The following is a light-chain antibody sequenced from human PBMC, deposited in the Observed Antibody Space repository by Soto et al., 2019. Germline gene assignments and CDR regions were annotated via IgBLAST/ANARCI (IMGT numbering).Light chain of an antibody. CDR2: GTS. CDR1: QSVGSSY. J-gene: IGKJ1*01. CDR3: NQYGSSRT. V-gene: IGKV3-20*01. Sequence: EMVLTQSPDPLSLSPGGIETLSCRASQSVGSSYLAWYQQKPGQDPRVLIYGTSSRATGIPDRFSGSGSGTDFTLTISRLEPEDSAVYYCNQYGSSRTVGKGNKVAIK.